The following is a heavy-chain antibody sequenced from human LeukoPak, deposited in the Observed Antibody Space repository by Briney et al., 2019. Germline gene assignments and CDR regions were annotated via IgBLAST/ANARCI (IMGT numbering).Heavy chain of an antibody. Sequence: SETLSLTCTVSGGSISSYYWSWIRQPAGKGLEWIGRIYTSGSTNYNPSLKSRVTMSVDTSKNQFSLKLSSVTAADTAVHYCARNLGSSYENWFDPWGQGTLVTVSS. CDR3: ARNLGSSYENWFDP. V-gene: IGHV4-4*07. J-gene: IGHJ5*02. CDR1: GGSISSYY. CDR2: IYTSGST. D-gene: IGHD5-12*01.